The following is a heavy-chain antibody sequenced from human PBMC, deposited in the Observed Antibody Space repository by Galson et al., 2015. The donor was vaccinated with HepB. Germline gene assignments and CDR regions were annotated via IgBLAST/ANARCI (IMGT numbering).Heavy chain of an antibody. D-gene: IGHD2-21*02. Sequence: WVRQAPGKGLEWVGRIKSKTDGGTTDYAAPVKGRFTISRDDSKNTLYLQTNSLKTEDTAVYYCATARWGHSNYYYYYMDVWGKGTTVTVSS. CDR3: ATARWGHSNYYYYYMDV. J-gene: IGHJ6*03. CDR2: IKSKTDGGTT. V-gene: IGHV3-15*07.